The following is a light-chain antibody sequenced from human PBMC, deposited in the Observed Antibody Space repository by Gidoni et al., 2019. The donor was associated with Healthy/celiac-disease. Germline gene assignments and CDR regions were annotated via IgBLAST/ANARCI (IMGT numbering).Light chain of an antibody. CDR1: SSNIGAGYD. J-gene: IGLJ2*01. CDR3: QSYDSSLSVV. V-gene: IGLV1-40*01. CDR2: GNS. Sequence: QSVLTQPPSVSGAPGQRVTISCTGHSSNIGAGYDVHWYQQLPGTAPKLLIYGNSNRPSGVPDRFSGSKSGTSASLAITGLQAEDEADYYCQSYDSSLSVVFGGGTKLTVL.